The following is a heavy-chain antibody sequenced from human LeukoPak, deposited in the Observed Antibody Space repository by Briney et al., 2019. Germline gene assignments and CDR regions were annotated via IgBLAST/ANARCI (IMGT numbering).Heavy chain of an antibody. V-gene: IGHV1-2*04. CDR1: GYTFTGYY. CDR3: ARDPTDDIVVVPAEMGYYYYYMDV. Sequence: GASVKVSCKASGYTFTGYYMHWVRQAPGQGLEWMGWINPNSGGTNYAQKFQGWVTMTRDTSISTAYTELSRLRSDDTAVYYCARDPTDDIVVVPAEMGYYYYYMDVWGKGTTVTVSS. D-gene: IGHD2-2*01. CDR2: INPNSGGT. J-gene: IGHJ6*03.